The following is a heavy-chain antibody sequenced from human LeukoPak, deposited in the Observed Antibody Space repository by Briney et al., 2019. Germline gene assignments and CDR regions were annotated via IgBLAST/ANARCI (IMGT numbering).Heavy chain of an antibody. J-gene: IGHJ6*03. V-gene: IGHV3-23*01. CDR1: GIIFSDYA. CDR2: MSAVGGST. D-gene: IGHD6-13*01. CDR3: AKDRSSSWYPSYMDV. Sequence: PGGSLRLSYAASGIIFSDYAMTWVRQAPGKGLEWVSGMSAVGGSTYYVDSLKGRFTISRDNSKNTLYLQMNSLRAEDTAVYYCAKDRSSSWYPSYMDVWGKGTTVTVSS.